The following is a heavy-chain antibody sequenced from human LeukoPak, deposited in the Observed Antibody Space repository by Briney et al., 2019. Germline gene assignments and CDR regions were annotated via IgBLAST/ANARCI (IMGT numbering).Heavy chain of an antibody. V-gene: IGHV1-2*02. Sequence: ASVKVSCKASGYTFTGYYMHWVRQAPGQGLEWMGWINPNSGGTNYAQKFQGRVTITADESTSTAYMELSSLRSEDTAVYYCARVSLGNEPGSPQNYYYYGMDVWGQGTTVTVSS. J-gene: IGHJ6*02. CDR2: INPNSGGT. CDR1: GYTFTGYY. CDR3: ARVSLGNEPGSPQNYYYYGMDV.